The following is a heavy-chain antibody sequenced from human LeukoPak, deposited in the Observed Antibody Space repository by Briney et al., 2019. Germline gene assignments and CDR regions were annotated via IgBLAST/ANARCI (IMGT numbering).Heavy chain of an antibody. Sequence: GGSLRLSCAASGFTFSSYGMHWVRQAPGKGLEWVTFIRYDGSDKFYADSVKGRFTTSRDNSRSTLYLQMNSLRPEDTAVYYCARDIVEPPGSGRYFDNWGQGTLITVSS. CDR2: IRYDGSDK. J-gene: IGHJ4*02. CDR3: ARDIVEPPGSGRYFDN. D-gene: IGHD1-14*01. V-gene: IGHV3-30*02. CDR1: GFTFSSYG.